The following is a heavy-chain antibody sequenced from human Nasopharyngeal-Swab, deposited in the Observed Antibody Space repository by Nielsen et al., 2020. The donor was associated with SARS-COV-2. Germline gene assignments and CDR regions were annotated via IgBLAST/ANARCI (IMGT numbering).Heavy chain of an antibody. J-gene: IGHJ6*03. V-gene: IGHV4-59*01. CDR2: IYYSGST. CDR3: ARDPGTLYYYYYMDV. Sequence: WIRPPPGKGLEWIGYIYYSGSTNYNPSLKSRVNISVDRSKTQFYLKLNSVTAADTAVYFCARDPGTLYYYYYMDVWGKGTTVTVSS.